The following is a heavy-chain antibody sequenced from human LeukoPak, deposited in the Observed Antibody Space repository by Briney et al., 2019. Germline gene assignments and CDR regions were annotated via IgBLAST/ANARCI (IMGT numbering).Heavy chain of an antibody. CDR1: GFTFRDYG. CDR3: AKDRRDRPAYYMDV. CDR2: ISSSSSNI. V-gene: IGHV3-21*01. Sequence: PGGSLRLSCAASGFTFRDYGMSWVRQAPGKGLEWVASISSSSSNIYYADSVKGRFTISRDNSKNTLYLQMNSLRAEDTAVYYCAKDRRDRPAYYMDVWGKGTTVTISS. J-gene: IGHJ6*03. D-gene: IGHD6-6*01.